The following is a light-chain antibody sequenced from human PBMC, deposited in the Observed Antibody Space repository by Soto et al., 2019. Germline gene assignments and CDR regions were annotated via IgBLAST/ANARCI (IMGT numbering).Light chain of an antibody. CDR3: ASYTSTSSYV. CDR1: SSDVGGYKY. V-gene: IGLV2-14*03. J-gene: IGLJ1*01. Sequence: QSALTQPASVSGSPGQSITISCTGTSSDVGGYKYVSWYQQHAGRAPKLMIYDVSNRPSGISSRFSGSKSGNTASLTISGLQTEDEADYYCASYTSTSSYVFGTGTKVTVL. CDR2: DVS.